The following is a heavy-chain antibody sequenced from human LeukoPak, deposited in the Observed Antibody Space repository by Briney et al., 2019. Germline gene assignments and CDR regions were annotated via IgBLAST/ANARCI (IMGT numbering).Heavy chain of an antibody. V-gene: IGHV4-39*07. Sequence: PSETLSLTCTVSGGSISSSSYYWGWIRQPPGKGLEWIGSIYYSGSTYYNPSLKSRVTISVDTSKNQFSLKLSSVTAADTAVYYCARATMVRGVSDYWGQGTLVTVSS. J-gene: IGHJ4*02. D-gene: IGHD3-10*01. CDR3: ARATMVRGVSDY. CDR1: GGSISSSSYY. CDR2: IYYSGST.